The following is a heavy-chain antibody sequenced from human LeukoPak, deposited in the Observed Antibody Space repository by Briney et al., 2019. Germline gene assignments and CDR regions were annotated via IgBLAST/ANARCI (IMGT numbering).Heavy chain of an antibody. CDR3: ARLQGDYTALDY. CDR1: GSTFSDYT. Sequence: GGSLRLSCAASGSTFSDYTMTWVRQAPGKGLEWVASINQGADTKKYVDSLKGRFTISRDSANGLVFLQMNGLRVEDTAVYFCARLQGDYTALDYWGQGALVTVSS. V-gene: IGHV3-7*01. D-gene: IGHD2-21*01. J-gene: IGHJ4*02. CDR2: INQGADTK.